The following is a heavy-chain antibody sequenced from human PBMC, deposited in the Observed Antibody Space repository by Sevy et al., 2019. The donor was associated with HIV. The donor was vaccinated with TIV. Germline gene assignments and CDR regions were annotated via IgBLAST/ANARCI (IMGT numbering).Heavy chain of an antibody. CDR2: IIPIFGTA. CDR1: GGTFSSYA. Sequence: ASVKVSCKASGGTFSSYAISWVRQAPGQGLEWMGGIIPIFGTANYAQKFQGRVTITADESTGTAYMELSSLRSQDTAVYYCARDSPLYGDYLRWFDPWGQGTLVTVSS. V-gene: IGHV1-69*13. D-gene: IGHD4-17*01. CDR3: ARDSPLYGDYLRWFDP. J-gene: IGHJ5*02.